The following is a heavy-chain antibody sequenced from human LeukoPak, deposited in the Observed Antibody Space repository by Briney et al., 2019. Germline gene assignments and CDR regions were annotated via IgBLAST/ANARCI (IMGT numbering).Heavy chain of an antibody. CDR3: ARSGSLWFGELLSSLNWFDP. CDR2: IIPILGIA. J-gene: IGHJ5*02. V-gene: IGHV1-69*04. D-gene: IGHD3-10*01. Sequence: HRASVKVSCKASGGTFSSYAISWVRQAPGQGLEWMGRIIPILGIANYAQKFQGRVTITTDESTSTAYMELSSLRSEDTAVYYCARSGSLWFGELLSSLNWFDPWGQGTLVTVSS. CDR1: GGTFSSYA.